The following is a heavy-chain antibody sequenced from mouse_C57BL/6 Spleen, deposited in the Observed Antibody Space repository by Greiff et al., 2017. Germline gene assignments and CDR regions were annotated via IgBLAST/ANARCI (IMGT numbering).Heavy chain of an antibody. CDR2: IYPNSGST. V-gene: IGHV1-55*01. CDR1: GYTFTSYW. J-gene: IGHJ4*01. Sequence: QVQLQQPGAELVKPGASVKMSCKASGYTFTSYWITWVKQRPGQGLEWIGDIYPNSGSTNYNEKFKSKATLTVDKSSSTAYMQLSSLTSEDSAVYYCARSADMITTEEGFIYYAMDYWGQGTSVTVSS. CDR3: ARSADMITTEEGFIYYAMDY. D-gene: IGHD2-4*01.